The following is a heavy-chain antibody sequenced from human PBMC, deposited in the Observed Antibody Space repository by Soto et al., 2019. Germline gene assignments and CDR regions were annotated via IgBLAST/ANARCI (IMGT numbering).Heavy chain of an antibody. CDR1: GFTFDDYA. CDR2: ISWNSGSI. CDR3: AKDTRAVAGTSLDY. Sequence: PGGALRLSCAASGFTFDDYALHWVRQAPGKGLEWVSGISWNSGSIGYADSVKGRFTISRDNAKNSLYLQMNSLRAEDTVLYYCAKDTRAVAGTSLDYWGQGTLVTVSS. V-gene: IGHV3-9*01. J-gene: IGHJ4*02. D-gene: IGHD6-19*01.